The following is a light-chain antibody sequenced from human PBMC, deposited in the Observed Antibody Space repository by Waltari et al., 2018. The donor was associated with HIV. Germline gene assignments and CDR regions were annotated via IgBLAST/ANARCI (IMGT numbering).Light chain of an antibody. V-gene: IGLV3-21*02. Sequence: SYVLTQPPSVSVAPGQTASITCGGNNIGTKSVHWYQQRPGQAPVLVVYDDYDRPSGCPDLFSGSNSGNRATLRVSRVEAGDEAVYYCQVGDSSTEHPGVVFGGGTKLTVL. J-gene: IGLJ2*01. CDR2: DDY. CDR1: NIGTKS. CDR3: QVGDSSTEHPGVV.